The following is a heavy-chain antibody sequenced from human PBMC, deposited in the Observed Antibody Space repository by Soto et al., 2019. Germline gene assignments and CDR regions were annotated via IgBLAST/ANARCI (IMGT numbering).Heavy chain of an antibody. Sequence: QVQLVESGGGVVQPGRSLRLSCAASGFTFSDYAMHWVRQAPGKGLEWVAVISYDGTKKYYADSVKGRFTIVTDNSKNTLYLQMHGLRAEDTAVYYCARDRDNSPTYYVYYWGQGTLVTVSS. D-gene: IGHD1-20*01. V-gene: IGHV3-30-3*01. CDR2: ISYDGTKK. J-gene: IGHJ4*02. CDR3: ARDRDNSPTYYVYY. CDR1: GFTFSDYA.